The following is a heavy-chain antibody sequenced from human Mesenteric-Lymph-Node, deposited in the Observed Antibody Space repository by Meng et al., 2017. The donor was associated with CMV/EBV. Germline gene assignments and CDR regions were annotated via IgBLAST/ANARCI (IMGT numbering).Heavy chain of an antibody. CDR2: ISSNGGST. Sequence: GLTFSSYGIYWVRQAPGKGLEYVSAISSNGGSTYYANSVEGRFTISRDNSKNTLYLQMGSLRAEDMAVYYCARAGGDYGGNTFDYWGQGTLVTVSS. D-gene: IGHD4-23*01. V-gene: IGHV3-64*01. CDR1: GLTFSSYG. J-gene: IGHJ4*02. CDR3: ARAGGDYGGNTFDY.